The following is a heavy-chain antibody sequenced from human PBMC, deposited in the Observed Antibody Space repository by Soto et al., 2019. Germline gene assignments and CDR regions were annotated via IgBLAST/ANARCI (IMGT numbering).Heavy chain of an antibody. CDR3: VRDCSAGGCYSDYGLDV. Sequence: SQTLSLTCAISGDSVSSNRAAWNWIRQSPSRGLEWLGRTYYRSKWYNDYAVSVKSRITINPDTSKNQFSLQLNSVTPEDTAVYYCVRDCSAGGCYSDYGLDVWGQGTTVTVSS. V-gene: IGHV6-1*01. J-gene: IGHJ6*02. D-gene: IGHD2-15*01. CDR1: GDSVSSNRAA. CDR2: TYYRSKWYN.